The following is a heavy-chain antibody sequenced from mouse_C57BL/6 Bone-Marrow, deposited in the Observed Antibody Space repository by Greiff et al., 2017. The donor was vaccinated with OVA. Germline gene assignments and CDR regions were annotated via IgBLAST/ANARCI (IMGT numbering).Heavy chain of an antibody. CDR2: IRNKANGYTT. V-gene: IGHV7-3*01. CDR1: GFTFTDYY. D-gene: IGHD6-5*01. J-gene: IGHJ2*01. CDR3: ARYRAYLFDY. Sequence: EVKVVESGGGLVQPGGSLSLSCAASGFTFTDYYMSWVRQPPGQALEWLGFIRNKANGYTTEYSASVKGRFTISRDNSQSILYLQMNALRAEDSATYDCARYRAYLFDYWGQGTTLTVSA.